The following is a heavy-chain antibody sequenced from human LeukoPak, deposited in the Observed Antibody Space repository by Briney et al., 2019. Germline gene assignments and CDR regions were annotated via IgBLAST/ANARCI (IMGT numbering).Heavy chain of an antibody. J-gene: IGHJ4*02. CDR1: GFTFDDYA. CDR2: ISWNSGSI. V-gene: IGHV3-9*01. CDR3: AKDTGFYYDSSGYAPNFDY. Sequence: GGSLRLSCAASGFTFDDYAMHWVRQAPGKGLEWVSGISWNSGSIGYADSVKGRFTISRDNAKNSLYLQMNSLRAEDTALYYCAKDTGFYYDSSGYAPNFDYWGQGTLVTVSS. D-gene: IGHD3-22*01.